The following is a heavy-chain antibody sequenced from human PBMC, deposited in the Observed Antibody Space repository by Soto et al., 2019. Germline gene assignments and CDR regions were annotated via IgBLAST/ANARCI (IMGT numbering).Heavy chain of an antibody. Sequence: QVQLVESGGGVVQPGRSLRLSCAASGFTFSSYAMHWVRQDPGEGLEWVAVISYDGSDKYYADSVKGRFTISRDNSKNTLNLQMNSLRVDDTAVYYCAKALGELSPESYDYWGQGTLITVSS. CDR2: ISYDGSDK. CDR1: GFTFSSYA. D-gene: IGHD3-16*02. V-gene: IGHV3-30*18. CDR3: AKALGELSPESYDY. J-gene: IGHJ4*02.